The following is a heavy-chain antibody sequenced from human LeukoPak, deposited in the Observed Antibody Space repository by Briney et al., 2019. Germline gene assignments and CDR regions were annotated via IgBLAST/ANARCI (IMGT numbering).Heavy chain of an antibody. Sequence: GESLKISCQFSGYTLANYWIGWVRQMPGKGLEWMGVIYPDDSDTRYSPSFQGQVTISVDKSIATAYVQWSSLKASDTAIYYCARGDFWSVSNRYFDYWGKGTQVTVSS. V-gene: IGHV5-51*01. D-gene: IGHD3-3*01. CDR2: IYPDDSDT. J-gene: IGHJ4*02. CDR1: GYTLANYW. CDR3: ARGDFWSVSNRYFDY.